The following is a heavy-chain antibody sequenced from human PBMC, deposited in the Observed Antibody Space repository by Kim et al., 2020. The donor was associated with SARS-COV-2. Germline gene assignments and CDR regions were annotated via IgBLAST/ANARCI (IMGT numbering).Heavy chain of an antibody. Sequence: SETLSLTCTVSGGSISSSSYYWGWIRQPPGKGLEWIGSIYYSGSTYYNPSLKSRVTISVDTSKNQFSLKLSSVTAADTAVYYCARCRGYRLPNAFDIWGQGTMVTVSS. J-gene: IGHJ3*02. CDR3: ARCRGYRLPNAFDI. V-gene: IGHV4-39*01. CDR2: IYYSGST. D-gene: IGHD5-12*01. CDR1: GGSISSSSYY.